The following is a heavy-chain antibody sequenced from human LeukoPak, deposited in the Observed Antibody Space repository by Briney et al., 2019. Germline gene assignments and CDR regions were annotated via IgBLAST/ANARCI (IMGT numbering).Heavy chain of an antibody. D-gene: IGHD2-15*01. CDR1: GGSFSGYY. Sequence: SETLSLTCAVYGGSFSGYYWSWIRQPPGKGLEWIGEINHSGSTNYNPSLKSRVTISVDTSKNQFSLKLSSVTAADTAVYYCASSVVVAATRRGFVGWGQGTLVTVSS. V-gene: IGHV4-34*01. J-gene: IGHJ4*02. CDR3: ASSVVVAATRRGFVG. CDR2: INHSGST.